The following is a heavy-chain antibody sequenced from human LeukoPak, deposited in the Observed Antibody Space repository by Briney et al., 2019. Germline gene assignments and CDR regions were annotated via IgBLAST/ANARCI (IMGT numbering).Heavy chain of an antibody. J-gene: IGHJ4*02. CDR3: ARGRWFGEPPGECC. Sequence: KPTETLSLTCTVSGGSISSYYWSWIRQPPGKGLEWIGYIYYSGSTNYNPSLKSRVTISVDTSENQFSLKLSSVTAADTAMYYCARGRWFGEPPGECCWGQGTLVTVSS. V-gene: IGHV4-59*01. CDR2: IYYSGST. CDR1: GGSISSYY. D-gene: IGHD3-10*01.